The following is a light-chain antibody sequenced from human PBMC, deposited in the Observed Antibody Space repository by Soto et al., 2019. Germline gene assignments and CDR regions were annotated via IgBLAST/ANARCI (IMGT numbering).Light chain of an antibody. CDR2: KAS. V-gene: IGKV1-5*03. Sequence: EIQMTQSPSTLSASVGDRVTITCRASQSISSWLAWYQQKPGKAPKLLIYKASSLESGVPSRFSGSGSGTEFTLTISSLQPDDFATYYCQHPGTFGQGTKVEIK. J-gene: IGKJ1*01. CDR1: QSISSW. CDR3: QHPGT.